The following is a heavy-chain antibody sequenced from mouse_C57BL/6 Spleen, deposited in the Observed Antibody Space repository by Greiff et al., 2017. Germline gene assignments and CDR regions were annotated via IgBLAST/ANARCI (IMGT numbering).Heavy chain of an antibody. CDR1: GYTFTDYE. D-gene: IGHD1-1*01. Sequence: QVQLKQSGAELVRPGASVTLSCKASGYTFTDYEMHWVKQTPVHGLEWIGAIDPETGGTAYNQKFKGKAILTADKSSSTAYMELRSLTSEDSAVYYCTRNDYYGSSGAPGYWGQGTTLTVSS. CDR3: TRNDYYGSSGAPGY. CDR2: IDPETGGT. J-gene: IGHJ2*01. V-gene: IGHV1-15*01.